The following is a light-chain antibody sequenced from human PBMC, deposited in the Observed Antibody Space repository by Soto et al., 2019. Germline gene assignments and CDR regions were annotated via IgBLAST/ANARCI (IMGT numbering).Light chain of an antibody. Sequence: EIVLTQSPGTLSLSPGERATLSCRASQSVSSSYLAWYQQKPGQAPRLLIYGASSRATGIPDRFSGSGSGTEFTLTISSLQSEDSAVYYCQQYHDWPPLTFGGGTKVDIK. CDR3: QQYHDWPPLT. V-gene: IGKV3-20*01. CDR2: GAS. CDR1: QSVSSSY. J-gene: IGKJ4*01.